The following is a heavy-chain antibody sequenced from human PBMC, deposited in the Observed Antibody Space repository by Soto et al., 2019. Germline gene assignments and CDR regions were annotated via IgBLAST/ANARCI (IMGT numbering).Heavy chain of an antibody. CDR3: ARVGYMSGYFQH. J-gene: IGHJ1*01. CDR2: ISPYNGNT. D-gene: IGHD5-12*01. CDR1: GYPFTSYG. Sequence: QVHLVQSGAEVKKPGASVKVSCKTSGYPFTSYGIGWVRQAPGQGPEWMAWISPYNGNTYFAQKFQGRVTITADESTSTAYMELSSLRSEDTAVYYCARVGYMSGYFQHWGQGTLVTVSS. V-gene: IGHV1-18*01.